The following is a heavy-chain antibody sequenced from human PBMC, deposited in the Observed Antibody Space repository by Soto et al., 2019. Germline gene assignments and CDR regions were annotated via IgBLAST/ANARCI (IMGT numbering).Heavy chain of an antibody. J-gene: IGHJ4*02. CDR1: GYTFTSYY. Sequence: ASVKVSCKASGYTFTSYYIHWVRQAPGLGLEWMGVINPSDGSTTYAQKFQGRVTMTRDTSTSTVYMELSSLRSEDTAVYYCARDYGDYWPRYYFDYWGQGTLVTVSS. V-gene: IGHV1-46*01. CDR2: INPSDGST. CDR3: ARDYGDYWPRYYFDY. D-gene: IGHD4-17*01.